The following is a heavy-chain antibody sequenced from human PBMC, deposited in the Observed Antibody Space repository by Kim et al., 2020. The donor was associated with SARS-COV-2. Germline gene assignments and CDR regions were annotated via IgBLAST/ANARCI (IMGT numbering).Heavy chain of an antibody. Sequence: VKGRFTRSRNNSKNTLYLQMNSRRAEDTAVYYCAKDEYYYDSSGYYYFDYWGQGTLVTVSS. D-gene: IGHD3-22*01. CDR3: AKDEYYYDSSGYYYFDY. J-gene: IGHJ4*02. V-gene: IGHV3-23*01.